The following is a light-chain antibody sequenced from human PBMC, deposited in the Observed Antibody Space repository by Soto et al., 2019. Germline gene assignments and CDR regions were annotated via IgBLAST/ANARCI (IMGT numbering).Light chain of an antibody. V-gene: IGLV2-8*01. CDR3: SSYSGSDNFVV. Sequence: QSALTQPPSASGSPGQSVTISCAGTSSDVGGYNFVSWYQLHPGKVPKLMIYEVIKRPSGVPDRFSGSKSGNTASLTVSGLHAEDEADYYCSSYSGSDNFVVFGGGTKLTVL. J-gene: IGLJ2*01. CDR2: EVI. CDR1: SSDVGGYNF.